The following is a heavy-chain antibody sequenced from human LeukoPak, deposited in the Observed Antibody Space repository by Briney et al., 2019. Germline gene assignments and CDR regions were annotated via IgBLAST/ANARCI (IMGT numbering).Heavy chain of an antibody. CDR2: MNPNSGNT. CDR3: ARGGYCSGGSCYVYFQH. CDR1: GYTFTSYD. J-gene: IGHJ1*01. Sequence: ASVKVSCKASGYTFTSYDINWVRQATGQGLEWMGWMNPNSGNTGYAQKLQGRVTMTRNTSIRTAYMELSSLRSEDTAVYYCARGGYCSGGSCYVYFQHWGQGTLVTVSS. V-gene: IGHV1-8*01. D-gene: IGHD2-15*01.